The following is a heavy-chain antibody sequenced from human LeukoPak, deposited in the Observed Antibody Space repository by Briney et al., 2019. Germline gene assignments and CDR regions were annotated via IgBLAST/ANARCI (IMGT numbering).Heavy chain of an antibody. J-gene: IGHJ5*02. Sequence: GGSLRLSCVASGLPFETYSMTWVRQAPGKGLVWVSRINSDGSSTSYADSVKGRFTISRDNAKNTLYLQMNSLRAEDTAVYYCARDLGGGYYNWFDPWGQGTLVTVSS. CDR3: ARDLGGGYYNWFDP. V-gene: IGHV3-74*01. CDR2: INSDGSST. CDR1: GLPFETYS. D-gene: IGHD3-3*01.